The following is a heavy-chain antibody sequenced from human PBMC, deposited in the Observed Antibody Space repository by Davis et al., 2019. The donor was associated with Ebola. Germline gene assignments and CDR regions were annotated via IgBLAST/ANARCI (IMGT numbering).Heavy chain of an antibody. J-gene: IGHJ4*02. Sequence: GGSLRLSCAASGFTFSGSAMHWVRQASGKGLEWVGRIRSKANSYATAYAASVKGRFTIYRDDAKNTAYLKMNSLKTEDTAVYDCKGGATPMDYWGQGTLVTVSS. V-gene: IGHV3-73*01. D-gene: IGHD2-21*01. CDR3: KGGATPMDY. CDR1: GFTFSGSA. CDR2: IRSKANSYAT.